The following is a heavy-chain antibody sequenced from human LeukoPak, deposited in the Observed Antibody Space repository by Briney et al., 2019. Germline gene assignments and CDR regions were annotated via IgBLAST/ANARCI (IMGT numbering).Heavy chain of an antibody. CDR1: GFTFANAW. J-gene: IGHJ4*02. CDR3: NANYDTSDY. CDR2: IKSKTDGGTT. Sequence: PGGSLRLSCAASGFTFANAWMSWVRQAPGKGLEWVGRIKSKTDGGTTDYAAPVRGGFTFSRDDSKNTLYLQMNSLRTEDTAVYYCNANYDTSDYWGQGTLVTVSS. V-gene: IGHV3-15*01. D-gene: IGHD3-9*01.